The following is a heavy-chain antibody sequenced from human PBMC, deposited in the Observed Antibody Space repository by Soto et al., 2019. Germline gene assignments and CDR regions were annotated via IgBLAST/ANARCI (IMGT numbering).Heavy chain of an antibody. CDR1: GYTFISSY. CDR2: INADGGST. CDR3: ARDLFAANY. V-gene: IGHV1-46*01. J-gene: IGHJ4*02. Sequence: QVQLVQSGAEVKKPGASVKLSCKASGYTFISSYVQWVRQAPGQGLEWVAIINADGGSTNYAQEFQGRVTVTRDTSTSTVFMELSSLHSDDTAVYYCARDLFAANYWGQGTLVTVSS. D-gene: IGHD2-15*01.